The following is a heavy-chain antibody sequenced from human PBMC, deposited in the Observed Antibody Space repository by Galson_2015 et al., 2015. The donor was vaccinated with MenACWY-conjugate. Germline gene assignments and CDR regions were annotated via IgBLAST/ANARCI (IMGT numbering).Heavy chain of an antibody. J-gene: IGHJ3*02. D-gene: IGHD6-13*01. CDR2: INHSGST. CDR3: ARGRRMYSSSSLPSGAFDI. V-gene: IGHV4-34*01. CDR1: GGSFSVYY. Sequence: SETLSLTCTVYGGSFSVYYWSWIRQPPGKGLEWIGEINHSGSTNYNPSLKSRVTISVDTSKNQFSLKLSSVTAADTAVYYCARGRRMYSSSSLPSGAFDIWGQGTMVTVSS.